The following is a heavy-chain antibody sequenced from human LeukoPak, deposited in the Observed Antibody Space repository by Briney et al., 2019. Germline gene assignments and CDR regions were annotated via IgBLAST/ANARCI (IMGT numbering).Heavy chain of an antibody. D-gene: IGHD2-21*01. V-gene: IGHV4-39*01. Sequence: PSETLSLTCTVSGGSISSSSYYWGWIRQPPGKGLEWIGSIYYSGSTYYNPSLKSRVTISVDTSKNQFSLKLSSVTAADTAVYYCARLNPGLWNAFDIWGQGTMVTASS. J-gene: IGHJ3*02. CDR3: ARLNPGLWNAFDI. CDR1: GGSISSSSYY. CDR2: IYYSGST.